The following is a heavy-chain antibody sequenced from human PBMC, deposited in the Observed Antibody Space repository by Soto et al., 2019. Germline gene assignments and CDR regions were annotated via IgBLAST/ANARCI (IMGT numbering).Heavy chain of an antibody. CDR3: AREEEWELPHVY. V-gene: IGHV1-46*01. D-gene: IGHD1-26*01. CDR2: INPSGGST. J-gene: IGHJ4*02. CDR1: GYTFTSYY. Sequence: QVQLVQSGAEVKKPGASVKVSCKASGYTFTSYYMHWVRQAPGQGLEWMGIINPSGGSTSYAQKFRGRVTMTRDTSTSTVYMELSSLRSEDTAVYYCAREEEWELPHVYWGQGTLVTVSS.